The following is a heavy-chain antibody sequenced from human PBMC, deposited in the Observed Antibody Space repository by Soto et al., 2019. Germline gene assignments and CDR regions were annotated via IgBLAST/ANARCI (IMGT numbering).Heavy chain of an antibody. Sequence: SETLSLTCTASGGAINNYYWGWIRQPPGKGLEWIGNTHYSGGTNYNPSLKSRVTISLDTSKNQFSLKLTSVAAADTAVYYCARHATEGTPLVSIDSWGQGALVTVSS. J-gene: IGHJ4*02. V-gene: IGHV4-59*08. CDR3: ARHATEGTPLVSIDS. CDR2: THYSGGT. CDR1: GGAINNYY. D-gene: IGHD3-10*01.